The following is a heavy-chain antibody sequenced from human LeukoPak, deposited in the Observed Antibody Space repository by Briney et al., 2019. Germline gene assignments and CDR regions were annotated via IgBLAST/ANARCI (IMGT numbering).Heavy chain of an antibody. CDR2: INHSGST. CDR1: GGSISSYY. Sequence: PSETLSLTCTVSGGSISSYYWSWIRQPPGKGLEWIGEINHSGSTNYNPSLKSRVTISVDTSENQFSLELSSVTAADTAVYYCARGSPYYDILTGYSANWFDPWGQGTLVTVSS. J-gene: IGHJ5*02. D-gene: IGHD3-9*01. CDR3: ARGSPYYDILTGYSANWFDP. V-gene: IGHV4-34*01.